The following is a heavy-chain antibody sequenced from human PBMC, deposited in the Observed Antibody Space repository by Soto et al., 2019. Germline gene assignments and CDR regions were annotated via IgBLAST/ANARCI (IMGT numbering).Heavy chain of an antibody. J-gene: IGHJ4*02. CDR2: ITSDTNTI. D-gene: IGHD6-19*01. CDR1: GFPFSIYS. Sequence: EVQLVESGGGLVQPGGSLRLTCAASGFPFSIYSMNWVRQAPGKGLEWSSYITSDTNTIKYADSVKGRFTISRDNAKNLVYLQLNSLRDGDTAVYFCASSVEGHFDYWGQGPVVTVSS. CDR3: ASSVEGHFDY. V-gene: IGHV3-48*02.